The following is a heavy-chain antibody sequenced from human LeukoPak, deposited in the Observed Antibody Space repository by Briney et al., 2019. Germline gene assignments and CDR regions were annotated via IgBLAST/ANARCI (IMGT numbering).Heavy chain of an antibody. D-gene: IGHD3-10*01. CDR2: IYSSGST. CDR1: GGSIISYY. V-gene: IGHV4-59*01. CDR3: ARGPYYYGLN. J-gene: IGHJ4*02. Sequence: PSETLSLTCTVSGGSIISYYWNWIRQPPGKGLEWIGYIYSSGSTNYNPSLRGRVTISVDTSKNQFSLKLSSVTAADTAVYYCARGPYYYGLNWGQGTLVTVSS.